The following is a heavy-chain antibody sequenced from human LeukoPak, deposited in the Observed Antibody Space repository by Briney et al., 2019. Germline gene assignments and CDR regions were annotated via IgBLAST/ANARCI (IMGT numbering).Heavy chain of an antibody. Sequence: SETLSLTCAVYGGSFSGYYWSWIRQPPGKGLEWIGEINHSGSTNYNPSLKSRVTISVDTSKNQFSLKLSSVTAADTAVYYCARAPRLPTYCSSTSCYGRYGMDVWGKGTTVAVSS. J-gene: IGHJ6*04. CDR1: GGSFSGYY. CDR3: ARAPRLPTYCSSTSCYGRYGMDV. CDR2: INHSGST. V-gene: IGHV4-34*01. D-gene: IGHD2-2*01.